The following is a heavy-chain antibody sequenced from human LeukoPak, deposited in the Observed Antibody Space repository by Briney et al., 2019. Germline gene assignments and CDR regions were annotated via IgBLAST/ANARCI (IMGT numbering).Heavy chain of an antibody. CDR2: ISYDGSNK. V-gene: IGHV3-30*19. Sequence: GGSLRLSCAASAFIYSSYGMHWVRQAPGKGLEWVAVISYDGSNKYYADSVKGRFTISRDNSKNTLYLQMNSLRAEDTAVYYCARGSVIAHGAYYFDYWGQGTLVTVSS. D-gene: IGHD2-21*01. J-gene: IGHJ4*02. CDR3: ARGSVIAHGAYYFDY. CDR1: AFIYSSYG.